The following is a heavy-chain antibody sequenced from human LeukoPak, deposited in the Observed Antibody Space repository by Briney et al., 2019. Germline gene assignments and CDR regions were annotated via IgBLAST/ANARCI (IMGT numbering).Heavy chain of an antibody. Sequence: SETLSLTCTVSGGSISSGGYYWSWIRQHPGKGLEWIGYIYYSGSTYYNPSLKSRVTISADTSKNQFSLKLSPVTAADTAVYYCARLPGGARGAFDIWGQGTMVTVSS. J-gene: IGHJ3*02. CDR1: GGSISSGGYY. CDR2: IYYSGST. V-gene: IGHV4-31*03. D-gene: IGHD3-16*01. CDR3: ARLPGGARGAFDI.